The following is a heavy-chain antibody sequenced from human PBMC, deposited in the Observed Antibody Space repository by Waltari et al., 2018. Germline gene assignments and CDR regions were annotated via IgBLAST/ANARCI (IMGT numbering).Heavy chain of an antibody. CDR1: GFTFSSYV. J-gene: IGHJ6*02. CDR3: ARGSKDSGRDV. D-gene: IGHD1-26*01. V-gene: IGHV3-23*01. CDR2: IGSSGDT. Sequence: EVQLLESGGRLVQPGGSLRLPCAASGFTFSSYVLIWVRQAPGKGLEWVSSIGSSGDTYYAGSVKGRFTISRDNSKNTLYLQMNSLRAEDTALYYCARGSKDSGRDVWGQGTTVTVSS.